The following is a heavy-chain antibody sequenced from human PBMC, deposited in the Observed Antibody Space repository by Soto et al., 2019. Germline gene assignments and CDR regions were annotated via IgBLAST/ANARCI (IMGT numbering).Heavy chain of an antibody. J-gene: IGHJ6*02. D-gene: IGHD4-17*01. V-gene: IGHV4-30-4*01. CDR1: GGSISDDDYY. CDR3: ARATTVTSSFFFYALDV. Sequence: QVQLHESGPGLVKPSQTLSLTCTVSGGSISDDDYYWNWIRQSPGKGLEWIGHIYYNGNTYYNPSLKSRLTMSLETSQNQFSLHLTSVIAADSALYCCARATTVTSSFFFYALDVWGQGTTVTVSS. CDR2: IYYNGNT.